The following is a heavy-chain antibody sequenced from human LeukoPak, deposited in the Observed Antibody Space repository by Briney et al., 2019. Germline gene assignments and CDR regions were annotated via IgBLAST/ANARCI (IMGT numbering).Heavy chain of an antibody. CDR2: ISSSGSTI. Sequence: GGSLRLSCAASGFTFRLYGMNWVRQAPGKGPEWVSYISSSGSTIYYADSVKGRFTISRDNAKNSLYLQMNSLRAEDTAVYYCARARRGSGNYYYGMDVWGQGTTVTVSS. V-gene: IGHV3-48*04. CDR1: GFTFRLYG. D-gene: IGHD3-10*01. CDR3: ARARRGSGNYYYGMDV. J-gene: IGHJ6*02.